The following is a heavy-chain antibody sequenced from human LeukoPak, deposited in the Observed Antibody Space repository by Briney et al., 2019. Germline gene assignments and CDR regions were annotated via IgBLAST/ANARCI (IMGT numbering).Heavy chain of an antibody. CDR2: IYSGGST. Sequence: PGGSLRLSCAASGFTVSSNYMSWVRQAPGKGLEWVSVIYSGGSTYYADSVKGRFTISRDNATNSLYLQMNSLRAEDTAVYYCARPTVEMATTDALDIWGQGTVVTVSS. CDR3: ARPTVEMATTDALDI. J-gene: IGHJ3*02. CDR1: GFTVSSNY. V-gene: IGHV3-53*01. D-gene: IGHD5-24*01.